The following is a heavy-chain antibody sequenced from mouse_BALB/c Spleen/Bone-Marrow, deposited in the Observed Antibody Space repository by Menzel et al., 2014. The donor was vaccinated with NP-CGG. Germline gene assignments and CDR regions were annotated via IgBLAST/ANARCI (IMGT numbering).Heavy chain of an antibody. D-gene: IGHD2-10*01. J-gene: IGHJ3*01. Sequence: EVMLVESGGDLVKPGGSLKLSCAASEFTFSSYGMSWVRQTPDKRLEWVATISSGGSYTYYPDSVKGRFTISRVNAKNTLYLQMSSLKSEDTAMYYCARGGGAYYGNYWFAYWGQGTLVTVSA. CDR2: ISSGGSYT. V-gene: IGHV5-6*01. CDR3: ARGGGAYYGNYWFAY. CDR1: EFTFSSYG.